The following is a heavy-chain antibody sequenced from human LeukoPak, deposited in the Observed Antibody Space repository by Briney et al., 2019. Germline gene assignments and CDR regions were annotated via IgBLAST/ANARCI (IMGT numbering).Heavy chain of an antibody. V-gene: IGHV1-46*01. D-gene: IGHD6-19*01. J-gene: IGHJ4*02. CDR3: ARSLDFGSGWTPYFDY. Sequence: GASVKVSFKASGYTFTSYYMHRVRQAPGQGLEWMGVINPSGGSTSYAQKFQGRVTMTRDTSTSTVYMELSSLRSEDTAVYYCARSLDFGSGWTPYFDYWGQGTLVTVSS. CDR2: INPSGGST. CDR1: GYTFTSYY.